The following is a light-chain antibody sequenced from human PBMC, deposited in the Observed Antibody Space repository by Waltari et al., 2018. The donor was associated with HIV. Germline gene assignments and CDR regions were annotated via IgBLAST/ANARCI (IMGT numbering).Light chain of an antibody. CDR3: QQTYSTHLFT. CDR1: QNIGDY. Sequence: IQMTQSPSPLSASVGDRITITCRASQNIGDYVNWYQQTPGNAPKLLVYSASSLQSGVPSRFSGSGSGTDFTLTISNLQPEDFGIYYCQQTYSTHLFTFGPGTEVDMK. J-gene: IGKJ3*01. V-gene: IGKV1-39*01. CDR2: SAS.